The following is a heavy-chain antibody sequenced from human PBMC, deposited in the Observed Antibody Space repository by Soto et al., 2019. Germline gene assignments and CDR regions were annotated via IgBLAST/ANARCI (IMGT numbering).Heavy chain of an antibody. CDR3: ATLRFCTSTSCYGREGGF. CDR2: MSGSGGYT. V-gene: IGHV3-23*01. D-gene: IGHD2-2*01. Sequence: EVQLLESGGGLVQPGGSLRLSCAASGFTFSSYAMSWVRQAPGKGLEWVSTMSGSGGYTYYADSVEGRFAISIDNSKNTQYLQMDDLRAEDTAVYYCATLRFCTSTSCYGREGGFWGQGTLVTVSS. CDR1: GFTFSSYA. J-gene: IGHJ4*02.